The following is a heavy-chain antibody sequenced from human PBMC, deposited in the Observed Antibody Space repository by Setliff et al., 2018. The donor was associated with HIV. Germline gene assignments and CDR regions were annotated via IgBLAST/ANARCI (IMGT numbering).Heavy chain of an antibody. CDR1: GFTFRSYW. V-gene: IGHV3-74*01. Sequence: PGGSLRLSCAASGFTFRSYWMHWVRQAPGKGLVWVSRINSDGSGTSYADSVKGRFTISRDNAKKPLYLQMNSLRAEDMAVYYCARVHSGYKNGMDFWGQGTTVTVSS. CDR2: INSDGSGT. J-gene: IGHJ6*02. CDR3: ARVHSGYKNGMDF. D-gene: IGHD5-12*01.